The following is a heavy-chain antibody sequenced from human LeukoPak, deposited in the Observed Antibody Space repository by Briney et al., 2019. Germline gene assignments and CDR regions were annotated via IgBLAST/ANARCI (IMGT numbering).Heavy chain of an antibody. CDR3: AKDLAPVYGDYGYFYYGMDV. CDR2: ISGSGGST. V-gene: IGHV3-23*01. Sequence: GGSLRLSCAASGFTFSSYAMSWVRQAPGKGLEWVSGISGSGGSTYYADSVKGRFTISRDNSKNTLYLQMNSLRAEDTAVYYCAKDLAPVYGDYGYFYYGMDVWGQGTTVTVSS. J-gene: IGHJ6*02. CDR1: GFTFSSYA. D-gene: IGHD4-17*01.